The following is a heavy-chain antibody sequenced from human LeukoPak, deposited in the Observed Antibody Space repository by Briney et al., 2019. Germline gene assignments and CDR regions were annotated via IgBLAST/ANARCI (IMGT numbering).Heavy chain of an antibody. CDR2: TYYSGST. D-gene: IGHD6-13*01. Sequence: SETLSLTCTVSGGSISSYYWSWIRQPPGKGLEWIGYTYYSGSTNYNPSRTNYDPSLKSRVTISLDTSKNQFSLNLNSVTAADTAVYYCARGHSSSWYYFDYWGQGTLVTVSS. CDR3: ARGHSSSWYYFDY. V-gene: IGHV4-59*01. CDR1: GGSISSYY. J-gene: IGHJ4*02.